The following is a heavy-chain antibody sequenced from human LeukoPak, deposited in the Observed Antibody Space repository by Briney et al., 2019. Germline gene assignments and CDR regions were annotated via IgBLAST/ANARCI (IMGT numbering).Heavy chain of an antibody. CDR1: GGSISSYY. CDR2: IYTSGST. J-gene: IGHJ5*02. CDR3: AGNMEFSRFFDP. D-gene: IGHD3-10*01. Sequence: SETLSLTCTVSGGSISSYYWSWIRQPAGKGLEWIGRIYTSGSTNYNPSLKSRVTMSVDTSKNQFSLKLSSVTAADTAVYYCAGNMEFSRFFDPWGQGTLVTVSS. V-gene: IGHV4-4*07.